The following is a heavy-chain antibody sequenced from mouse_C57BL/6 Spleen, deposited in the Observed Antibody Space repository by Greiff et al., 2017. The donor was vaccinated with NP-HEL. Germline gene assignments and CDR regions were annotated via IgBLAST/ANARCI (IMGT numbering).Heavy chain of an antibody. CDR3: ARWGTTVVVDY. CDR1: GYTFTSYW. V-gene: IGHV1-55*01. Sequence: QVQLQQPGAELVKPGASVKMSCTASGYTFTSYWITWVKQRPGQGLEWIGDIYPGSGSTNYNEKFKSKATLTVDTSSSTAYMQLSSLTSEDSAVYYCARWGTTVVVDYWGQGTTLTVSS. J-gene: IGHJ2*01. D-gene: IGHD1-1*01. CDR2: IYPGSGST.